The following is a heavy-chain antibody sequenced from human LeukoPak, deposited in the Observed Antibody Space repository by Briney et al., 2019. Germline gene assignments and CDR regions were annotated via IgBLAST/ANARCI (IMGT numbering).Heavy chain of an antibody. CDR3: ARGPKSGSYYVDGIHY. Sequence: GGSLRLSCAASGFTFSDYYMSWIRQAPGKGLEWVSYISSSGSTIYYADSVKGRFTISRDNAKNSLYLQMNSLRAEDTAVYYCARGPKSGSYYVDGIHYWGQGTLVTVSS. CDR2: ISSSGSTI. CDR1: GFTFSDYY. J-gene: IGHJ4*02. D-gene: IGHD1-26*01. V-gene: IGHV3-11*01.